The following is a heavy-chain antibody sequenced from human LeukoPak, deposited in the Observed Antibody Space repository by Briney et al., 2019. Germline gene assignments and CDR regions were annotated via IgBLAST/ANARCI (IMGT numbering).Heavy chain of an antibody. Sequence: GGSLRLSRAASGFTFSSYGMHWVRQAPGKGLEWVAVISYDGSNKYYADSVKGRFTISRDNSKNTLYLQMNSLRAEDTAVYYCAKDYGDQSYYYYGMDVWGQGTTVTVSS. D-gene: IGHD4-17*01. CDR1: GFTFSSYG. V-gene: IGHV3-30*18. CDR2: ISYDGSNK. CDR3: AKDYGDQSYYYYGMDV. J-gene: IGHJ6*02.